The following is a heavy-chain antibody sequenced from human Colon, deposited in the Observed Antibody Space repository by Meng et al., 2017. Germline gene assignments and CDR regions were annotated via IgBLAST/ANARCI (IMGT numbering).Heavy chain of an antibody. Sequence: QVQLVQSGAEVKKPGSSVKFSCKASGGTFSSYAISWVRQAPGQGLEWMGGIIPILGIANYAQKFQGRVTITADKSTSTAYMELSSLRSEDTAVYYCARPASVVYSYGSFDYWGQGTLVTVSS. J-gene: IGHJ4*02. CDR2: IIPILGIA. CDR1: GGTFSSYA. D-gene: IGHD5-18*01. V-gene: IGHV1-69*10. CDR3: ARPASVVYSYGSFDY.